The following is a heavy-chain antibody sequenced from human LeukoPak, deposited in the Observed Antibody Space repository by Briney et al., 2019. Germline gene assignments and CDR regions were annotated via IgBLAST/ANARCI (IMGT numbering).Heavy chain of an antibody. Sequence: GGSLRLSCAASGFTFSSHWMHWVRQAPGKRLVWVSRINTDGSTTSYADSVKGRFTISRDNAKNTVYLQMNSLRADDTAVYYCARVLIAATGGDYWGQRTLVTVFS. CDR3: ARVLIAATGGDY. J-gene: IGHJ4*02. D-gene: IGHD6-13*01. V-gene: IGHV3-74*01. CDR2: INTDGSTT. CDR1: GFTFSSHW.